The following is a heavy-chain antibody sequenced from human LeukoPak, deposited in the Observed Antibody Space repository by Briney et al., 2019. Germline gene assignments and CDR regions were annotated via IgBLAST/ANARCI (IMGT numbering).Heavy chain of an antibody. Sequence: GALLLSCVASGFTFSDYYMEWVRQAPGKGLEWVARSRGKAKTYTTEYAASGKGRFTISRDESKNSLYLQMHSLIIEDTAVYYCARGASGNYNYHYGMDVWGQGTTVTVSS. CDR3: ARGASGNYNYHYGMDV. D-gene: IGHD3-10*01. CDR1: GFTFSDYY. J-gene: IGHJ6*02. CDR2: SRGKAKTYTT. V-gene: IGHV3-72*01.